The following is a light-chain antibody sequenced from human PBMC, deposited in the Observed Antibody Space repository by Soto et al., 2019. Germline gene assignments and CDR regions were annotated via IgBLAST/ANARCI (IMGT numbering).Light chain of an antibody. CDR3: SSYTSSSTLL. CDR1: SSDVGGFNY. Sequence: QSVLTQPASVSGSPGQSITISCTGSSSDVGGFNYVSWYQQYPGKAPKLMIYDVSNRPSGVSNRFSGSKSGNTASLTISGLQAEDEADYYCSSYTSSSTLLFGGGTQLTVL. V-gene: IGLV2-14*01. CDR2: DVS. J-gene: IGLJ2*01.